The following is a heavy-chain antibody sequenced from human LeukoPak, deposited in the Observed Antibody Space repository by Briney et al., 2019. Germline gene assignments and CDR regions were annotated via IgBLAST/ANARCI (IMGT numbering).Heavy chain of an antibody. Sequence: GGSLRLSCAASGFTFSSYGMHWVCQAPGKGLEWVAVISYDGSNKDYADSVKGRFTISRDNAKNSLYLQMNSLRAEDTAVYYCARERSGSYFYYFDYWGQGTLVTVSS. CDR1: GFTFSSYG. D-gene: IGHD1-26*01. V-gene: IGHV3-30*03. CDR3: ARERSGSYFYYFDY. J-gene: IGHJ4*02. CDR2: ISYDGSNK.